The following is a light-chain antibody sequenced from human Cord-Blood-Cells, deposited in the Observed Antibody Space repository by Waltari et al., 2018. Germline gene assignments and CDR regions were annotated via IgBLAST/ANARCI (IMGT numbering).Light chain of an antibody. CDR1: QSISSW. CDR3: QQYNSYSQGT. Sequence: DIQMTQSPSTLSASVGDRVTITCRASQSISSWVAWYQQKPGKAPKLLIYKASSLESGVPSRFSGSGSGTEFTLTISSLQPDDFATYYCQQYNSYSQGTFGQGTKVEIK. CDR2: KAS. V-gene: IGKV1-5*03. J-gene: IGKJ1*01.